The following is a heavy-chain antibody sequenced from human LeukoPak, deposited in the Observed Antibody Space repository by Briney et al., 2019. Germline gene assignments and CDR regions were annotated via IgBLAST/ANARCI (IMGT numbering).Heavy chain of an antibody. Sequence: PGGSLRLSCAASGFTFDDYAMHWVRQAPGKGLEWVSGISWNSGSTGYADSVKGRFTISRDNAKNSLYLQMNSLRAEDTALYYCAKLGDIGGSSNYYYGMDVWGQGTTVTVSS. J-gene: IGHJ6*02. D-gene: IGHD1-26*01. CDR3: AKLGDIGGSSNYYYGMDV. CDR2: ISWNSGST. CDR1: GFTFDDYA. V-gene: IGHV3-9*01.